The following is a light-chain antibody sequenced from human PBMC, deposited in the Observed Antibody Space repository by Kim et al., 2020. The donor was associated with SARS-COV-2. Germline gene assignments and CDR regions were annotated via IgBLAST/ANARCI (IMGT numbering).Light chain of an antibody. CDR1: KLGDKY. CDR3: QAWDSSTAV. V-gene: IGLV3-1*01. J-gene: IGLJ2*01. CDR2: QDS. Sequence: YELTQPPSVSVSPGQTASITCSGDKLGDKYACWYQQKPGQSPVLVIYQDSKRPSGIPERFSGSNSGNTATLTISGTQAMDEADYYCQAWDSSTAVFGGG.